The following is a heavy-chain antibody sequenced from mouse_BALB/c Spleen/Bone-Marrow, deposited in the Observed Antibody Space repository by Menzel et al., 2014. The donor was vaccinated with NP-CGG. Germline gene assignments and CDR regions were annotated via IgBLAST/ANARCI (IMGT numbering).Heavy chain of an antibody. CDR1: GYTFTDYA. J-gene: IGHJ3*01. Sequence: VKLMESGPELVRPGVSVKISCKGSGYTFTDYAMHWVKQSHAKSLEWIGVISTYSGNTNYNQKFKGKATMTVDKSSSTAYMELARLTSEDAAIYYCARWIYYDSTWFAYWGQGTLVTVSA. CDR2: ISTYSGNT. V-gene: IGHV1-67*01. CDR3: ARWIYYDSTWFAY. D-gene: IGHD2-4*01.